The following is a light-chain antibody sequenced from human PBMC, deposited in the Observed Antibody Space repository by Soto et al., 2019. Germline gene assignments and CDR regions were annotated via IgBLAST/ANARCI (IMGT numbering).Light chain of an antibody. CDR1: HDISSW. CDR3: QQVMNFPLT. V-gene: IGKV1-12*01. J-gene: IGKJ4*01. Sequence: DIQLTQSPSFLSPSIGDRVTITCRASHDISSWLGWYQQKPGKAPRLLIYAALNLQSGVPLRFSGSGSGTDFTLTISSLQPEDFATYYCQQVMNFPLTFGGGT. CDR2: AAL.